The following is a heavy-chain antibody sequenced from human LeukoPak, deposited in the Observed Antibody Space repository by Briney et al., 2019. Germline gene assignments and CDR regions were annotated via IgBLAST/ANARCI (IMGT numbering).Heavy chain of an antibody. Sequence: GGSLRLSCAASGFTFSSYAMSWVRQAPGKGLEWVSAINGSGGSTYYADSVKGRFTISRDNSKNTLYLQMNSLRAEDTAVYYCAKGSNYVSYYFDYWGQGTLVTVSS. CDR3: AKGSNYVSYYFDY. CDR1: GFTFSSYA. J-gene: IGHJ4*02. D-gene: IGHD4-11*01. CDR2: INGSGGST. V-gene: IGHV3-23*01.